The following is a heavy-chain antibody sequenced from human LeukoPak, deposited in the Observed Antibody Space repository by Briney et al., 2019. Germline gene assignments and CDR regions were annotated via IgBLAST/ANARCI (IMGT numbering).Heavy chain of an antibody. Sequence: GGSLRLSCAASGFTFSSYGMHWVRQAPGKGLEWVAVIWYDGSNKYYADSVKGRFTISRDNSKNTLYLQMNSLRAEDTAMYYCARDSSSSWYWGDYWGQGTLVTVSS. D-gene: IGHD6-13*01. J-gene: IGHJ4*02. V-gene: IGHV3-33*01. CDR1: GFTFSSYG. CDR3: ARDSSSSWYWGDY. CDR2: IWYDGSNK.